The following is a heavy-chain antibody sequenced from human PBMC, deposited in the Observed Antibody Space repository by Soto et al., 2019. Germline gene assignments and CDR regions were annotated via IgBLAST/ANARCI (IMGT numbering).Heavy chain of an antibody. V-gene: IGHV2-26*01. CDR1: GFSLSNGKVG. CDR2: IFSNDET. D-gene: IGHD6-19*01. Sequence: HVTLKESGPVLANPTETLTLTCTVSGFSLSNGKVGVSWIRQPPGKALERLAHIFSNDETSYRTSLKSRLTISEDTSKSQVVLTMTNVDPVDTATYYCARILFGRSVAGGNFYMDVWGKGTTVTVSS. J-gene: IGHJ6*03. CDR3: ARILFGRSVAGGNFYMDV.